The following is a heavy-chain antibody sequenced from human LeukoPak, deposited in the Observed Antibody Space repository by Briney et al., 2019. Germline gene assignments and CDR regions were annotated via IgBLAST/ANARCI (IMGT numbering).Heavy chain of an antibody. D-gene: IGHD3-10*01. J-gene: IGHJ4*02. CDR1: GFTFGDYG. CDR3: ARSYYGSGSYYNANFDY. CDR2: IRSKLYGGTR. V-gene: IGHV3-49*03. Sequence: GGSLRLSCRGSGFTFGDYGMSWFRQAPGKGLEWVGFIRSKLYGGTREYAASVKGRFSISRDDSKSIAYLQMNSLRTEDTAVYYCARSYYGSGSYYNANFDYWGQGTLVTVSS.